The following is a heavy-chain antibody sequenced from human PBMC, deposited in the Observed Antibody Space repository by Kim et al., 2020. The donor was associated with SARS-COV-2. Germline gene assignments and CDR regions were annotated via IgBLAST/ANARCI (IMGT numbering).Heavy chain of an antibody. J-gene: IGHJ4*02. Sequence: SETLSLTCAVYGGSFSGYYWSWIRQPPGKGLEWIGEINHSGSTNYNPSLKSRVTISVDTSKNQFSLKLSSVTAADTAVYYCARGSIGGDSPPNDYWGQGTLVTVSS. D-gene: IGHD2-21*02. CDR1: GGSFSGYY. CDR3: ARGSIGGDSPPNDY. CDR2: INHSGST. V-gene: IGHV4-34*01.